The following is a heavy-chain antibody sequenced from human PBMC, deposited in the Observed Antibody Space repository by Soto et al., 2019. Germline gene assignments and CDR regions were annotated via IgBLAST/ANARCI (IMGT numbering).Heavy chain of an antibody. CDR1: GGSISSSSYY. V-gene: IGHV4-39*01. J-gene: IGHJ4*02. CDR2: IYYSGST. Sequence: QLQLQESGPGLVKPSETLSLTCTVSGGSISSSSYYWGWIRQPPGKGLEWIGSIYYSGSTYYNPSLKGRVTISVETSKNQFSLKLSSVTAADTAVYYCARHKRYCSSTSCYHPDFDYWGQGTLVTVSS. D-gene: IGHD2-2*01. CDR3: ARHKRYCSSTSCYHPDFDY.